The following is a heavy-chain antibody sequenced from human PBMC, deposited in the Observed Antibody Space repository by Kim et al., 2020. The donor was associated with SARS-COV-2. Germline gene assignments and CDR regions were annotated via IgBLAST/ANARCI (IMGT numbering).Heavy chain of an antibody. CDR3: AKEQDSSGYYYGDFDY. D-gene: IGHD3-22*01. J-gene: IGHJ4*02. V-gene: IGHV3-23*01. Sequence: SVKGRFTVSRDNSKSTLYLQMNSLRAEDTAVYYCAKEQDSSGYYYGDFDYWGQGTLVTVSS.